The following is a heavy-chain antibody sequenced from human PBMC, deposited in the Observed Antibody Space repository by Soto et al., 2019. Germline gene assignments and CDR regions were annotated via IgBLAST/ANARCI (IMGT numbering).Heavy chain of an antibody. V-gene: IGHV3-33*01. D-gene: IGHD2-8*01. J-gene: IGHJ4*02. CDR3: TRLAATNGLDY. CDR1: GVTFSSYG. CDR2: IWYDGSNK. Sequence: GGSLRLSCAASGVTFSSYGMHWVRQAPGKGLEWVAVIWYDGSNKYYADSVKGRFTTSKDNSKNTLYLQMNSLRVEDTAVYYCTRLAATNGLDYWGQGTLVTVYS.